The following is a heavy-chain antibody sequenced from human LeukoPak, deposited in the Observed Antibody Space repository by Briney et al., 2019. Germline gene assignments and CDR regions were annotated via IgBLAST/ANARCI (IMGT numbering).Heavy chain of an antibody. D-gene: IGHD7-27*01. CDR3: AGNWGSGNYFDY. J-gene: IGHJ4*02. Sequence: ASVKVSCKASGYTFTSYGISWVRQAPGQGLEWMGWISAYNGNTNYAQKLQGRVTMTTDTSTSTTYMELRSLRSDDTAVYYCAGNWGSGNYFDYWGQGTLVTVSS. CDR2: ISAYNGNT. CDR1: GYTFTSYG. V-gene: IGHV1-18*01.